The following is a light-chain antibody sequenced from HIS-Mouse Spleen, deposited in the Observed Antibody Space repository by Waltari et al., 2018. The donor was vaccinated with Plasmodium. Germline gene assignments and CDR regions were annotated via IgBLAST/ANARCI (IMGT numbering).Light chain of an antibody. V-gene: IGLV3-10*01. CDR3: YSTDSSGNHRV. CDR1: ALPKKY. Sequence: SYELTQPPSVSVSPGQTARIPCSGTALPKKYAYWYQQKSGPAPVLVSYEDSKRPSGIPGRFSGSSSGTMATLTISGAQVEDEADYYCYSTDSSGNHRVFGGGTKLTVL. CDR2: EDS. J-gene: IGLJ3*02.